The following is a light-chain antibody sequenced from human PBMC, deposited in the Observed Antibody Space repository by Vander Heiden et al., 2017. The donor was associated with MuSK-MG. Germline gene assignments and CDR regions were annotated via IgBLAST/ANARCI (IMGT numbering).Light chain of an antibody. J-gene: IGKJ1*01. Sequence: DIQMTQSPSSLSASVGDRVTITCRASQAISNHLNWYQQKPGKAPELLIYAASTLQIGVPSRFSGTGSGTDFTLTITSLQPGDFATYHCQQSVTTPWTCGQGTKV. CDR1: QAISNH. CDR2: AAS. V-gene: IGKV1-39*01. CDR3: QQSVTTPWT.